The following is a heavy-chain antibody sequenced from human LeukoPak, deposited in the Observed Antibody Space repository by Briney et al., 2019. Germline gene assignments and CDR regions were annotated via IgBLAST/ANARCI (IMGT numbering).Heavy chain of an antibody. V-gene: IGHV4-4*07. Sequence: PSETLSLTCTVPGGSISSYYWSWIRQPAGKGLEWIGRIYSSGSTNYNPSLKSRVTISVDTSKNQFSLKLSSVTAADTAVYYCARAIYCRSTSCYKMDYYYYYMDVWGKGTTVTVSS. CDR3: ARAIYCRSTSCYKMDYYYYYMDV. CDR1: GGSISSYY. D-gene: IGHD2-2*02. J-gene: IGHJ6*03. CDR2: IYSSGST.